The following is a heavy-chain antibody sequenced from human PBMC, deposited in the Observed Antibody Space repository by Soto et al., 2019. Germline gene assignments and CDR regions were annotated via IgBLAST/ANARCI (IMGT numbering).Heavy chain of an antibody. CDR3: AKDPPDYYDGSGYSPFDY. CDR1: GFTFSSYA. V-gene: IGHV3-23*01. CDR2: ISGSGGST. D-gene: IGHD3-22*01. Sequence: GGSLRLSCAASGFTFSSYAMSWVRQAPGKGLEWVSAISGSGGSTYYADSVKGRFTISRDNSKNTLYLQMNSLRAEDTDVYYCAKDPPDYYDGSGYSPFDYWGQGTLVTASS. J-gene: IGHJ4*02.